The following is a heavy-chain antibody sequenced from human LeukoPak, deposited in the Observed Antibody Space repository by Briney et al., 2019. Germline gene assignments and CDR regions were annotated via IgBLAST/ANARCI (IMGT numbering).Heavy chain of an antibody. D-gene: IGHD1-26*01. Sequence: PGGSLRLSCAASGFTFSDYYMSWIRQAPGKGLEWVSYISSSGGTIYYADSVKGRFTISRDNAKNSLYLQMNSLRAEDTAVYYCARVEWELSHDAFDIWGQGTMVTVSS. CDR3: ARVEWELSHDAFDI. CDR2: ISSSGGTI. V-gene: IGHV3-11*04. CDR1: GFTFSDYY. J-gene: IGHJ3*02.